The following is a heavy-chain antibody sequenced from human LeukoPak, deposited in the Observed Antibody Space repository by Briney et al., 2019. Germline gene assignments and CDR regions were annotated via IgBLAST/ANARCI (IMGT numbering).Heavy chain of an antibody. CDR1: GGSISSYY. V-gene: IGHV4-4*07. Sequence: KPSETLSLTCTVSGGSISSYYWSWLRQPAGKGLECLGVIYTTGSTNYNPSLKSRVTLSRDTSKNQFSLMLTSVTAADTAVYYCERGGHFFDVWGKSTTVTVSS. CDR3: ERGGHFFDV. D-gene: IGHD3-16*01. J-gene: IGHJ6*03. CDR2: IYTTGST.